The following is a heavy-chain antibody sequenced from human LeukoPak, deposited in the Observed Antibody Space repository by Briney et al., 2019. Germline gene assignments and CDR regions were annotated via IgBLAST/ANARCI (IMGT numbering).Heavy chain of an antibody. J-gene: IGHJ4*02. V-gene: IGHV4-34*01. CDR3: ARGSTPPRYSSSPTGFDYWAKRSASRYSSSPTGFDY. CDR2: INHSGST. Sequence: PSETLSLTCAVYGGSFSGYYWSCIRQPPAKGPEWIGEINHSGSTNYNPSLKSRVTIPVDTSKNQFSLKLSSVTAADTAVYYCARGSTPPRYSSSPTGFDYWAKRSASRYSSSPTGFDYWGQGTLVTVSS. D-gene: IGHD6-13*01. CDR1: GGSFSGYY.